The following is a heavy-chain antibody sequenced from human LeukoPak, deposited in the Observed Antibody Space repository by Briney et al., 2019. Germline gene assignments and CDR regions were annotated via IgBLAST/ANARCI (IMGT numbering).Heavy chain of an antibody. CDR1: GFTFGYYE. D-gene: IGHD3-10*02. Sequence: GGSLRLSCATSGFTFGYYEMNWVRQAPGKGLEWVSYIKSSGSSIYYADSVKGRFTISRDNAENSLYLQMNSLRAEDTAVYYCAELGITMIGGVWGKGTTVTISS. J-gene: IGHJ6*04. CDR3: AELGITMIGGV. V-gene: IGHV3-48*03. CDR2: IKSSGSSI.